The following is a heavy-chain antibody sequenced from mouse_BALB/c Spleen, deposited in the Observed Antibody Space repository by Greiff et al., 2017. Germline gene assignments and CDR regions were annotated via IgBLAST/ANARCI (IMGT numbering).Heavy chain of an antibody. J-gene: IGHJ4*01. D-gene: IGHD2-14*01. CDR3: ARGVRRIFYAMDY. CDR2: ISDGGSYT. Sequence: EVHLVESGGGLVKPGGSLTLSCAASGFTFSDYYLYWVRQTPEKRLEWVATISDGGSYTYYPDSVKGRFTISRDNAKNNLYLQMSSLKSEDTAMYYCARGVRRIFYAMDYWGQGTSVTVSS. V-gene: IGHV5-4*02. CDR1: GFTFSDYY.